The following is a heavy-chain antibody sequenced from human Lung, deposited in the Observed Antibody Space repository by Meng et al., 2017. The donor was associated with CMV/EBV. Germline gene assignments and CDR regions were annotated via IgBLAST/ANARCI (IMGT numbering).Heavy chain of an antibody. CDR1: GFAFTSYW. V-gene: IGHV3-74*01. CDR2: INVDGTST. Sequence: GESLKISCAASGFAFTSYWMHWVRQVPGKGLVWVSRINVDGTSTTYGDSVKGRFTMSRDNTKNTMYLQMNSLSAEDTAVYYCGRDLVGHTVDYWGKGNVVNGSS. CDR3: GRDLVGHTVDY. J-gene: IGHJ4*02. D-gene: IGHD1-26*01.